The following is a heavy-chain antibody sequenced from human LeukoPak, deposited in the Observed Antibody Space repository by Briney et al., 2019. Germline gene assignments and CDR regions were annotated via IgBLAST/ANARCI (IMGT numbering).Heavy chain of an antibody. V-gene: IGHV3-30*02. CDR1: GFTFSSYG. Sequence: GGSLRLSCAASGFTFSSYGMHWVRQAPGRGLEWVAFIRYDGSNKYYADSVKGRFTISRDNSKNTLYLQMNSLRAEDTAVYYCAKDQGLIFASWGQGTLATVSS. D-gene: IGHD3/OR15-3a*01. J-gene: IGHJ5*02. CDR3: AKDQGLIFAS. CDR2: IRYDGSNK.